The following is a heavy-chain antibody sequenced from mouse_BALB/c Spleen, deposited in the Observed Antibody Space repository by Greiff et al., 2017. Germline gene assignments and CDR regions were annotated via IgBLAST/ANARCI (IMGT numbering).Heavy chain of an antibody. CDR3: ARQSYDYDDY. Sequence: EVKLVESGGGLVKPGGSLKLSCAASGFAFSSSDMSWVRQTPEKRLEWVAYISSGGGSTYYPDTVKGRFTISRDNAKNTLYLQMSSLKSEDTAMYYCARQSYDYDDYWGQGTTLTVSA. V-gene: IGHV5-12-1*01. CDR1: GFAFSSSD. D-gene: IGHD2-4*01. J-gene: IGHJ2*01. CDR2: ISSGGGST.